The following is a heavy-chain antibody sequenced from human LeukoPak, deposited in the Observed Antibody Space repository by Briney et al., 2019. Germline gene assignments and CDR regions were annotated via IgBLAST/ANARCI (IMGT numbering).Heavy chain of an antibody. J-gene: IGHJ4*02. CDR2: IYSGGST. CDR3: ARDRSLYGFDY. V-gene: IGHV3-66*01. Sequence: GGSLRLSCAASGFTVSSNYMSWVRQAPGKGLEWVSVIYSGGSTYYADSVKGRFTISRDNSKNTLYLQMNSLRAEDTAVYYCARDRSLYGFDYWRQGTLVTVSS. D-gene: IGHD2-8*01. CDR1: GFTVSSNY.